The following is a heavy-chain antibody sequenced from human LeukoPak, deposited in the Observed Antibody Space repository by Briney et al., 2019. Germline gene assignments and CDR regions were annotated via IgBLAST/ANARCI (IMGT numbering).Heavy chain of an antibody. Sequence: GGSLRLSCAASGFTVSSNSMSWVRQAPGKGLKWVSIIYTGGTTYYADSVKGRFTISRDNSKNTLYLQMNSLRAEDTAVDIVVVPAAPKVYYFDYWGQGTLVTVSS. V-gene: IGHV3-53*01. CDR1: GFTVSSNS. CDR3: VVPAAPKVYYFDY. D-gene: IGHD2-2*01. J-gene: IGHJ4*02. CDR2: IYTGGTT.